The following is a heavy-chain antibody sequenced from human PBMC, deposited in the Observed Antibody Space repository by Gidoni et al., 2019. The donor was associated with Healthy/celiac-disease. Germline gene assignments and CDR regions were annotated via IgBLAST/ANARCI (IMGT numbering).Heavy chain of an antibody. D-gene: IGHD1-26*01. CDR3: AITLGTTHFEVRYYFDY. CDR2: IYHSGST. V-gene: IGHV4-34*01. CDR1: GGSFSGYY. J-gene: IGHJ4*02. Sequence: QVQLQQWGAGLLKPSETLSLTCAVYGGSFSGYYWSWIRQPTGNGLEWIGEIYHSGSTNYNPSLKSRVTISVDTSKIQFSLKLSSVTAADTAVYYCAITLGTTHFEVRYYFDYWGQGTLVTVSS.